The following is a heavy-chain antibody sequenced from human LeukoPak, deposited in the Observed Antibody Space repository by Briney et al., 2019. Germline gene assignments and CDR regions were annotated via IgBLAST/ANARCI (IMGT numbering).Heavy chain of an antibody. CDR3: ARKRVRYYDSSGYFDY. CDR1: GGTFSSYA. Sequence: ASVKVSCKASGGTFSSYAISWVRRAPGQGLEWMGGIIPIFGTANYAQKFQGRVTITADESTSTAYMELSSLRSEDTAVYYCARKRVRYYDSSGYFDYWGQGTLVTVSS. D-gene: IGHD3-22*01. CDR2: IIPIFGTA. J-gene: IGHJ4*02. V-gene: IGHV1-69*01.